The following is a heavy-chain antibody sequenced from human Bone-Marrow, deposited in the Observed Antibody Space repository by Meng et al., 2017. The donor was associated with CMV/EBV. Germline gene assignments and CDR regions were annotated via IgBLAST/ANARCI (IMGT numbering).Heavy chain of an antibody. Sequence: GESLKISCAASGFTLSSYSMNWVRQAPGKGLEWVSYISSSGSTIYYADSVKGRFTISRDNAKNSLYLQMNSRRAEDTAVYYVASYCTSTICYGYRSFDSWGQGTMVTVSS. D-gene: IGHD2-2*01. CDR1: GFTLSSYS. J-gene: IGHJ3*02. V-gene: IGHV3-48*04. CDR3: ASYCTSTICYGYRSFDS. CDR2: ISSSGSTI.